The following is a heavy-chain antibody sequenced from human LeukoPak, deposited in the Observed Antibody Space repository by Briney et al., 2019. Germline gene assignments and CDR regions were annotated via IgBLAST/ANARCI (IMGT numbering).Heavy chain of an antibody. J-gene: IGHJ6*02. Sequence: GGSLRLSCAASGFTFSSYGMHWVRQAPGKGLEWVAVISYDGSNKYYADSVKGRFTISRDNSKNTLYLQMNSLRAEDTAVYYCAKGRLPTYYYDSSGLSLGMDVWGQGTTVTVSS. D-gene: IGHD3-22*01. CDR3: AKGRLPTYYYDSSGLSLGMDV. CDR2: ISYDGSNK. CDR1: GFTFSSYG. V-gene: IGHV3-30*18.